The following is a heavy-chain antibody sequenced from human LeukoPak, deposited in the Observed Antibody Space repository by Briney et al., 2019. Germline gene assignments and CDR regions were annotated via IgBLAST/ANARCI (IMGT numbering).Heavy chain of an antibody. J-gene: IGHJ3*01. V-gene: IGHV3-9*01. CDR2: INWNSGRI. Sequence: SLRLSCVGSGFTFNDYAMYWVRQVPGKGLEWVAGINWNSGRIGYADSVKGRFTISRDNAKKSLYLEMNSLRAEDTAVYYCTKDPNGDYVGAFDFWGQGTMVTVSS. CDR1: GFTFNDYA. CDR3: TKDPNGDYVGAFDF. D-gene: IGHD4-17*01.